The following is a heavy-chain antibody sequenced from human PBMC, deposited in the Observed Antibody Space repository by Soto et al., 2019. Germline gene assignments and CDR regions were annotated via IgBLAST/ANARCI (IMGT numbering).Heavy chain of an antibody. V-gene: IGHV3-48*03. CDR3: VRYCSSTLCNGVATRTFDY. Sequence: LRLSCAASRFTFSTYEMHWVRQAPGKGLEWVSCISSSGSSVYYVDSVKGRFTISRDNSRNSLYLQMNSLRDEDTALYYCVRYCSSTLCNGVATRTFDYWGQGALVTVSS. D-gene: IGHD5-12*01. J-gene: IGHJ4*02. CDR2: ISSSGSSV. CDR1: RFTFSTYE.